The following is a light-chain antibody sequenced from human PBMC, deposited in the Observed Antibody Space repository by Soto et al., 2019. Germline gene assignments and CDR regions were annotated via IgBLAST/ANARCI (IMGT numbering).Light chain of an antibody. V-gene: IGKV3-11*01. Sequence: EIVLTQSPATVSLSPGERATLSCRASQSIGTYLPWYQQKPGLAPRLLFYDASKRATGIPARFSGSGSGTDFTLTISSLEPEDFAVYYCQQRASWRPSLTLGGGTKV. CDR1: QSIGTY. J-gene: IGKJ4*01. CDR2: DAS. CDR3: QQRASWRPSLT.